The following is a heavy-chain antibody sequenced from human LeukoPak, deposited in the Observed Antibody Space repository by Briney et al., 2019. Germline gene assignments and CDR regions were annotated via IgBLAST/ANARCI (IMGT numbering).Heavy chain of an antibody. V-gene: IGHV3-30*18. Sequence: GGSLRLSCAASGFTFSSYGMHWVRQAPGKGLEWVAVISYDGSNKYYADSVKGRFTISRDNSKNTLYLQMNSLRAEDTAVYYCAKDALDLSYYYYGMDVWGQGTTVTVPS. J-gene: IGHJ6*02. D-gene: IGHD3-9*01. CDR2: ISYDGSNK. CDR1: GFTFSSYG. CDR3: AKDALDLSYYYYGMDV.